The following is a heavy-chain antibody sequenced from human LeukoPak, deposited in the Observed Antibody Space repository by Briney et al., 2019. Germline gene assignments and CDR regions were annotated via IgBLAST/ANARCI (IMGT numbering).Heavy chain of an antibody. D-gene: IGHD3-22*01. CDR2: IYHSGST. J-gene: IGHJ3*02. Sequence: SETLSLTCTVSGYSISSGYYWGWIRQPPGKGLEWIGSIYHSGSTYYNPSLKSRVTISVDTSKNQFSLKLSSVTAADTAVYFCARARNYYDSSDYYYEGDAFDIWGQGTMVTVSS. CDR3: ARARNYYDSSDYYYEGDAFDI. V-gene: IGHV4-38-2*02. CDR1: GYSISSGYY.